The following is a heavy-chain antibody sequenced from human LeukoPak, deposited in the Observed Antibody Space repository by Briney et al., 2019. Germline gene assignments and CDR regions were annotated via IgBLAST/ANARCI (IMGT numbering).Heavy chain of an antibody. J-gene: IGHJ4*02. CDR3: ARGQKYRNGYTVTELGSGYFAY. D-gene: IGHD5-18*01. Sequence: PSETLSLTCAVYGGSFSGYYWSWIRQTPGKGLEWIGYIFYSGRTHYNPSLKSRVTISVDTSKNQFSLTLSSVTTADTAVYYCARGQKYRNGYTVTELGSGYFAYWGQGTLVTVSS. V-gene: IGHV4-59*01. CDR2: IFYSGRT. CDR1: GGSFSGYY.